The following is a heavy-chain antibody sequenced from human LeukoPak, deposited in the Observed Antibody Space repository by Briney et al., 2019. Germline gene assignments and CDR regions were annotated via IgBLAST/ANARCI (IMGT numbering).Heavy chain of an antibody. D-gene: IGHD1-26*01. V-gene: IGHV4-59*08. J-gene: IGHJ4*02. CDR1: GGSISSYY. CDR2: IYYSGST. CDR3: ARIEVGATPAYFDY. Sequence: PSETLSLTCTVSGGSISSYYWSWIRQPPGKGLEWIGYIYYSGSTNYNPSLKSRVTISVDTSKNQFSLKLSSVTAADTAVYYCARIEVGATPAYFDYWGQGTLVTVSS.